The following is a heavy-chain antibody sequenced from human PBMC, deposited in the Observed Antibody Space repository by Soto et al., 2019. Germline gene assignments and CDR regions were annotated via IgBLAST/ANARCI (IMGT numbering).Heavy chain of an antibody. J-gene: IGHJ4*02. CDR3: ARDKSPYSSGWHNRHFDC. CDR2: MSYDGSNK. Sequence: QVQLVESGGGVVQPGRSLRLSCAASGFTFSSYAMHWVRQAPGKGLEWVAVMSYDGSNKYYADSVKGRFTSSRDNSKNTRYLQMNSLRAADTVVYSAARDKSPYSSGWHNRHFDCWGQGTLVTVSS. D-gene: IGHD6-19*01. CDR1: GFTFSSYA. V-gene: IGHV3-30-3*01.